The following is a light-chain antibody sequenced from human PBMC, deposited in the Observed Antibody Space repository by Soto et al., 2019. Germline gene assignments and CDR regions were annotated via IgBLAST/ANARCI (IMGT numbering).Light chain of an antibody. Sequence: DIQMTQSPSSLSASVGDRVTITCQASQNINNYLNWYQQKPGKAPELLIYDTSNLQTGVPTRFSGSGSGKHFTFTISMLQAEDIATYCCQHYDFLVTFGQGTRLEIQ. CDR1: QNINNY. V-gene: IGKV1-33*01. CDR3: QHYDFLVT. J-gene: IGKJ5*01. CDR2: DTS.